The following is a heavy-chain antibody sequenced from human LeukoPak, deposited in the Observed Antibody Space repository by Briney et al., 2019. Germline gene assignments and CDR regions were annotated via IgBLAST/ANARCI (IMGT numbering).Heavy chain of an antibody. CDR1: GGSISSSSYY. Sequence: SETLSLTCTVSGGSISSSSYYWGWIRQPPGKGLEWIGSIYYSGSTYYNPSLKSRVTISVDTSKNQFSLKLSSVTAADTALYYCARSELLEYYFDYWGQGTLVTVSS. CDR3: ARSELLEYYFDY. V-gene: IGHV4-39*01. J-gene: IGHJ4*02. D-gene: IGHD1-26*01. CDR2: IYYSGST.